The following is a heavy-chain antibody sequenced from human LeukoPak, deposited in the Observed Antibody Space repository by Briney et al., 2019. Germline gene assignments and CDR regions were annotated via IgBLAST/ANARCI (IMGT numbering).Heavy chain of an antibody. CDR1: GFTFSDYY. V-gene: IGHV3-11*01. CDR3: AREEENGDSSPFDP. Sequence: GGSLRLSCAASGFTFSDYYMSWIRQAPGKGLEWVSYISSSGSTIYYADSVKGRFTISRDNAKHSLYLQMNSLRAEDTAVYYCAREEENGDSSPFDPWGQGTLVTVSS. J-gene: IGHJ5*02. D-gene: IGHD4-17*01. CDR2: ISSSGSTI.